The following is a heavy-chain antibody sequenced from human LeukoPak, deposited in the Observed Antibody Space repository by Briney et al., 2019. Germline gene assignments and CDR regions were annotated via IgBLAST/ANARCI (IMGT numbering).Heavy chain of an antibody. CDR1: GGSISSYY. D-gene: IGHD6-19*01. CDR2: IYTSGST. CDR3: ARDSNYSSGWYMPYYYYYMDV. J-gene: IGHJ6*03. Sequence: SETLSLTCTVSGGSISSYYWRWIRQPAGKGLEWIGRIYTSGSTNYNPSLKSRVTMSVDTSKNQFSLKLSSVTAADTAVYYCARDSNYSSGWYMPYYYYYMDVWGKGTTVTVSS. V-gene: IGHV4-4*07.